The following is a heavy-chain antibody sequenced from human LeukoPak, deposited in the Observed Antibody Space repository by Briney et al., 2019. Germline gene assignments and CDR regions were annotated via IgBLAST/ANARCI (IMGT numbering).Heavy chain of an antibody. D-gene: IGHD3-9*01. J-gene: IGHJ4*02. CDR1: GGSVSSGSYY. CDR2: IYYSGST. Sequence: SATLYLTCTVSGGSVSSGSYYWSWIRQPPGKGLEWIGYIYYSGSTNYNHSLKSRVTISVDTSKNQFSLKLSSVTAADTAVYYCARGSYEILTGYYPLNYWGQGTLVTVSS. CDR3: ARGSYEILTGYYPLNY. V-gene: IGHV4-61*01.